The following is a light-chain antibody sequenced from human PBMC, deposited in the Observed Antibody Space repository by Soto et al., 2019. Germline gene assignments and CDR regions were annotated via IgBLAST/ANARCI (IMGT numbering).Light chain of an antibody. CDR1: ALPKQY. V-gene: IGLV3-25*03. CDR3: QSADSSGTPWV. Sequence: SYELTQPPSVSVSPGQTARITCSGDALPKQYAYWYQQKPGQAPVLVIYKDSERPSGIPERFSGSSSGTTVTLTISGVQAEHEADYYCQSADSSGTPWVFGGGTKLTVL. J-gene: IGLJ3*02. CDR2: KDS.